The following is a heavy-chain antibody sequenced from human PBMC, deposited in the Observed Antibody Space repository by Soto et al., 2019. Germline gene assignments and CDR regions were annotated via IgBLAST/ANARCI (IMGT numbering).Heavy chain of an antibody. CDR3: AKIYLRPGYVFWSGFYPTFSFDY. D-gene: IGHD3-3*01. CDR2: ISSSSSYI. CDR1: GFTFSSYS. Sequence: PGGSLRLSCAASGFTFSSYSMNWVRQAPGKGLEWVSSISSSSSYIYYADSVKGRFTISRDNAKNSLYLQMNSLRAEDTAEYYCAKIYLRPGYVFWSGFYPTFSFDYGGQETLVTFS. V-gene: IGHV3-21*01. J-gene: IGHJ4*02.